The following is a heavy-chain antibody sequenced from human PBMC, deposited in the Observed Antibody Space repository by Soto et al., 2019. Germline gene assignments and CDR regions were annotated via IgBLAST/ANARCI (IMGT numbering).Heavy chain of an antibody. CDR1: GGSFSNYD. CDR3: TRAAGGGNAGVPFAFDT. CDR2: LIPIVGTP. Sequence: GASVKVSCKASGGSFSNYDINWLRQAPGQGPEWMGGLIPIVGTPNYAQTFQGRVTITADESTTTAYMELSSLRSDDTAVYYCTRAAGGGNAGVPFAFDTWGQGTMVTASS. J-gene: IGHJ3*02. D-gene: IGHD2-15*01. V-gene: IGHV1-69*13.